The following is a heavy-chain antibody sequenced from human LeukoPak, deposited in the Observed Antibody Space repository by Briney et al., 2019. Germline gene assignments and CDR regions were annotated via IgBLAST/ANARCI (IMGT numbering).Heavy chain of an antibody. V-gene: IGHV4-34*01. CDR2: INHSGST. CDR3: ARGYGSGSYFHY. Sequence: SETLSLTCAVYGGSFSGYYWSWIRQPPGKGLEWIGEINHSGSTNCSPSLKSRVTISVDTSKNQFSLKLTSVTAADTAVHYCARGYGSGSYFHYWGQGTVVTVSS. CDR1: GGSFSGYY. J-gene: IGHJ4*02. D-gene: IGHD3-10*01.